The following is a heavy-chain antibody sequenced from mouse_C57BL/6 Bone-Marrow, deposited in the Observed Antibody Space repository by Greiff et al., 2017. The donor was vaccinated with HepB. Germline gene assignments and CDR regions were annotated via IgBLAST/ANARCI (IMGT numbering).Heavy chain of an antibody. CDR2: IDPSDSYT. V-gene: IGHV1-50*01. CDR1: GYTFTSYW. CDR3: ARSLTTVVVPFDY. J-gene: IGHJ2*01. Sequence: QVQLQQPGAELVKPGASVKLSCKASGYTFTSYWMQWVKQRPGQGLEWIGEIDPSDSYTNYNQKFKGKATLTVDTSSSTAYMQLSSLTSEDSAVYYCARSLTTVVVPFDYWGQGTTLTVSS. D-gene: IGHD1-1*01.